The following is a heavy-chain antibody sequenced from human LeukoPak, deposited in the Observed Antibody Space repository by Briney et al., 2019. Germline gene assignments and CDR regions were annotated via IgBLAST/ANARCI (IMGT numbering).Heavy chain of an antibody. Sequence: PGGSLRLSCAASGFTFSSYEMNWVRQAPGKGLEWVSYISSSGSNIYYADSVKGRLTIYRDNAKNSLYLQMNSLRAEDTAVYYCASPLLWFGELTDYWGQGTLVTVSS. J-gene: IGHJ4*02. CDR3: ASPLLWFGELTDY. CDR1: GFTFSSYE. CDR2: ISSSGSNI. V-gene: IGHV3-48*03. D-gene: IGHD3-10*01.